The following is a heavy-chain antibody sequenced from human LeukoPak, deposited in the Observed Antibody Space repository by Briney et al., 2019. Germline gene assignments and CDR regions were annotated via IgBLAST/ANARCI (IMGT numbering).Heavy chain of an antibody. CDR3: ASTPVHYGDYFDY. CDR2: ISSSSSTI. CDR1: GFTFSSHS. Sequence: GGSLRLSCAASGFTFSSHSMNWVRQAPGKGLEWVSYISSSSSTIYYADSVKGRFTISRDNAKNSLYLQMNSLRAEDTAVYYCASTPVHYGDYFDYWGQGTLVTVSS. J-gene: IGHJ4*02. D-gene: IGHD4-17*01. V-gene: IGHV3-48*04.